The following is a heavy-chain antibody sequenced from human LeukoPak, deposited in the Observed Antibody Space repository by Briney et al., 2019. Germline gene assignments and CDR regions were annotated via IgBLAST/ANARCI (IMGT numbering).Heavy chain of an antibody. D-gene: IGHD3-22*01. CDR2: ISGSGGST. V-gene: IGHV3-23*01. CDR3: AKGLSPYYYDSSGYWNWFDP. CDR1: GFTFSSYA. J-gene: IGHJ5*02. Sequence: GGSLRLSCAASGFTFSSYAMSWVRQAPGKGLEWVSAISGSGGSTYYADSVKGRFTISRDNSKNTLYLQMNSLRAEDAAVYYCAKGLSPYYYDSSGYWNWFDPWGQGTLVSVSS.